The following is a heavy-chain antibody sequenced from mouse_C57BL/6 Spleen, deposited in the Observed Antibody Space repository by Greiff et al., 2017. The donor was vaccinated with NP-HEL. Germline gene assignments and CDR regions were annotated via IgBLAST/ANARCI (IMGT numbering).Heavy chain of an antibody. CDR1: GYTFTDYY. V-gene: IGHV1-19*01. CDR2: INPYNGGT. CDR3: ARAGYYGNLKDCFDY. D-gene: IGHD2-1*01. J-gene: IGHJ2*01. Sequence: EVQLQESGPVLVKPGASVKMSCKASGYTFTDYYMNWVKQSHGKSLEWIGVINPYNGGTSYNQKFKGKATLTVDKSASTAYMELNSLTSEDSAVYYCARAGYYGNLKDCFDYWGQGTTLTVSS.